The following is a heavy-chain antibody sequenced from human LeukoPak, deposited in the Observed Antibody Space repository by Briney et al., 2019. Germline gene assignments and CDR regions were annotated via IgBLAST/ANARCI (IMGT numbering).Heavy chain of an antibody. V-gene: IGHV1-46*03. CDR3: ARVVGVTGTTRFDP. CDR2: INPSGGST. CDR1: GGTFSSYA. Sequence: GASVKVSCKASGGTFSSYAISWVRQAPGQGLEWMGIINPSGGSTSYAQKFQGRVTMTRDTSTSTVYMELSSLRSEDTAVYYCARVVGVTGTTRFDPWGQGTLVTVSS. D-gene: IGHD1-7*01. J-gene: IGHJ5*02.